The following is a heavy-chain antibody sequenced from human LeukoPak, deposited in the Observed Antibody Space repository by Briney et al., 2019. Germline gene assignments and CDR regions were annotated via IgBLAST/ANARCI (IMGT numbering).Heavy chain of an antibody. Sequence: SETLSLTCAVYGGSFSGSYWSWIRQPPGKGLEWIGEINHSGSTNYNPSLKSRVTISVDTSKNQFSLKLSSVTAADTAVYYCARHVIAETGFLNWVDPWGQGTLVTVSS. J-gene: IGHJ5*02. D-gene: IGHD6-13*01. CDR3: ARHVIAETGFLNWVDP. V-gene: IGHV4-34*01. CDR1: GGSFSGSY. CDR2: INHSGST.